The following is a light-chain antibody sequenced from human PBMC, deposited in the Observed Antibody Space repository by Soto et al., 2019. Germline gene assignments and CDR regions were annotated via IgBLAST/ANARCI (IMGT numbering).Light chain of an antibody. CDR1: QTINKF. J-gene: IGKJ5*01. CDR3: QQTYSGPPVT. V-gene: IGKV1-39*01. Sequence: DIQLTQSPPSLSSSVGDRVTITCRASQTINKFLSWYQQKPGKAPKLLIYAASSLQSGVPSRFMGSGSGTNFTLTITTLQPEDFATYYCQQTYSGPPVTFGQGTRLEIQ. CDR2: AAS.